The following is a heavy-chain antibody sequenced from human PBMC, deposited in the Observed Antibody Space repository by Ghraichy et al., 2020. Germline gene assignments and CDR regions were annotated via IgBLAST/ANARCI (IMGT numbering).Heavy chain of an antibody. J-gene: IGHJ6*02. D-gene: IGHD6-6*01. CDR2: IWYDGSNK. V-gene: IGHV3-33*01. CDR1: GFTFSSYG. CDR3: ARAPTYSSSYYYYGMDV. Sequence: GSLRLSFAASGFTFSSYGMHWVRQAPGKGLEWVAVIWYDGSNKYYADSVKGRFTISRDNSKNTLYLQRNSLRAEDTAVYYCARAPTYSSSYYYYGMDVWGQGTTVTVSS.